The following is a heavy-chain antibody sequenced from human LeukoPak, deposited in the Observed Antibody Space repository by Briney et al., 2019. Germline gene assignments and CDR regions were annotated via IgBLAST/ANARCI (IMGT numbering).Heavy chain of an antibody. CDR1: GYTFTGYY. CDR3: ARDLVYSSGWLGY. D-gene: IGHD6-19*01. Sequence: GASVKVSCTASGYTFTGYYMHWVRQAPGQGLEWMGWINPNSGGTNYAQKFQGRVTMTRDTSISTAYMELSRLRSDDTAVYYCARDLVYSSGWLGYWGQGTLVTVSS. CDR2: INPNSGGT. V-gene: IGHV1-2*02. J-gene: IGHJ4*02.